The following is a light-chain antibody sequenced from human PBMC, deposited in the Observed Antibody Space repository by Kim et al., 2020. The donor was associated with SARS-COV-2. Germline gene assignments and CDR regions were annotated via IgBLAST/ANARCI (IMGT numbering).Light chain of an antibody. V-gene: IGKV1-39*01. Sequence: DIQMTQSPSSLSASVGDRVTTTCRSSQSIGNYLHWYQHKSGKAPTLLIHAASSLQTGVPSRFSGSGSGTDFTLNISSLQTADFGTYYSKQSDTNPLTLSGETKLEF. CDR2: AAS. CDR3: KQSDTNPLT. J-gene: IGKJ4*01. CDR1: QSIGNY.